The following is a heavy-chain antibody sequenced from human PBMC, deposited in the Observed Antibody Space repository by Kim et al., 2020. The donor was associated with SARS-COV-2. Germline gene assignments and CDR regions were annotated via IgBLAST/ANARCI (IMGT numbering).Heavy chain of an antibody. D-gene: IGHD6-13*01. J-gene: IGHJ4*02. CDR3: ARPGSSSWYGFDY. V-gene: IGHV4-39*01. Sequence: NPSLKSRVTISVDTSKNQFSLKLSSVTAADTAVYYCARPGSSSWYGFDYWGQGTLVTVSS.